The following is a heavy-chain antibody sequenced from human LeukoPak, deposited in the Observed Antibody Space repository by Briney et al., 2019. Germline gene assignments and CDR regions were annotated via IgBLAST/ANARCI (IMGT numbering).Heavy chain of an antibody. D-gene: IGHD6-13*01. CDR3: AKSTSSWERVDY. V-gene: IGHV3-23*01. CDR2: ISGNSGRT. CDR1: GFTFSSYA. Sequence: GGSLRLSCAASGFTFSSYAMSWLRQAPGKALEWVSSISGNSGRTYYADSVKGRFSISRDNSNNTLYLQMNSLRAEDAAVYYCAKSTSSWERVDYWGQGTLVTVSS. J-gene: IGHJ4*02.